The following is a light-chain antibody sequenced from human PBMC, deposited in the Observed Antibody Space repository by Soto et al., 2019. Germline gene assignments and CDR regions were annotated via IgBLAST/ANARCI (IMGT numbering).Light chain of an antibody. CDR2: GAS. Sequence: IVFTQSPGTLSLSPGERATLSCRASQSVSSSSLAWYQQKRGQAPRLLIHGASSRATGIPDRFSGSGSGTDFTLTISRLEPEDFAVYYCQQYGGSPRTFGQGTKVDIK. V-gene: IGKV3-20*01. CDR1: QSVSSSS. J-gene: IGKJ1*01. CDR3: QQYGGSPRT.